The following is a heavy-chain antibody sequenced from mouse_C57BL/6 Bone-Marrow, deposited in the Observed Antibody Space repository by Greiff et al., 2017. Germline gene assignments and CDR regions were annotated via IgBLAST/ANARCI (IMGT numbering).Heavy chain of an antibody. CDR1: GYAFSSSW. Sequence: VQRVESGPELVKPGASVKISCKASGYAFSSSWMNWVKQRPGTGLEWIGRIYPGGGDTNYNGKFKGKATLTADKSSSTAYMQLSSLTSEDSAVYFCALIYYDGSSFYFDYWGQGTTLTVSS. J-gene: IGHJ2*01. CDR2: IYPGGGDT. CDR3: ALIYYDGSSFYFDY. V-gene: IGHV1-82*01. D-gene: IGHD1-1*01.